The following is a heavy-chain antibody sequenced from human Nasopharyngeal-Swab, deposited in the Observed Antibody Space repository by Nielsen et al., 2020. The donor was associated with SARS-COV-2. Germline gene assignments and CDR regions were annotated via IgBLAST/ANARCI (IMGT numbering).Heavy chain of an antibody. J-gene: IGHJ6*02. CDR3: ARGPGYCSSTSCYDAPYYYYYGMDV. V-gene: IGHV3-13*01. CDR1: GFTFSSYD. D-gene: IGHD2-2*01. Sequence: GGSLRLSCAASGFTFSSYDMHWVRQATGKGLEWVSAIGTAGDTYYPGSVKGRFTISRENAKNSLYLQMNSLRAGDTAVYYRARGPGYCSSTSCYDAPYYYYYGMDVWGQGTTVTVSS. CDR2: IGTAGDT.